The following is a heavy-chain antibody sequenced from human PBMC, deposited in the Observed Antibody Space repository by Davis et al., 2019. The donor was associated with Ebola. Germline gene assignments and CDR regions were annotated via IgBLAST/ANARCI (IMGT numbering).Heavy chain of an antibody. D-gene: IGHD3-3*01. J-gene: IGHJ6*02. V-gene: IGHV4-59*01. Sequence: MPSETLSLTCTVSGGSISSYYWSWIRQPPEKGLEWIGYIYYSGSTNYNPSLKSRVTISVDTSKNQFSLKLSSVTAADTAVYYCARVIGHYDFWSGSISDYGLDVWGQGTTVTVSS. CDR3: ARVIGHYDFWSGSISDYGLDV. CDR2: IYYSGST. CDR1: GGSISSYY.